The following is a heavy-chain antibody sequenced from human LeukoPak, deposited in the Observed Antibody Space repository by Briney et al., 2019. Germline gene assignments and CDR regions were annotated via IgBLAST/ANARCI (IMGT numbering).Heavy chain of an antibody. CDR3: ARWYSSSWYGEYFDY. CDR2: IYYSGST. J-gene: IGHJ4*02. D-gene: IGHD6-13*01. CDR1: GGSISSYY. V-gene: IGHV4-59*01. Sequence: PSETLSLTCTVSGGSISSYYWSWIRQPPGKGLEWIGYIYYSGSTNYNPSLKSRVTISVGTSKNQFSLKLSSVTAADTAVYYCARWYSSSWYGEYFDYWGQGTLVTVSS.